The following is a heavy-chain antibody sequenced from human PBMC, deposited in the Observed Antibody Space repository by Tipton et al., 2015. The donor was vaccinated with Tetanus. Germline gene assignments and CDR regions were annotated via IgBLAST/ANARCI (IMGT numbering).Heavy chain of an antibody. V-gene: IGHV4-39*01. Sequence: TLSLTCTVSRGSISSDIYNWGWIRQPPGKGLEWIGAVFHSGTTYYNPSLKSRVTISVDTSKNQFSLKLTSVTAADTAVYYCARWIAVTGTDFDFWGQGTLVTVSS. D-gene: IGHD6-19*01. CDR3: ARWIAVTGTDFDF. CDR1: RGSISSDIYN. CDR2: VFHSGTT. J-gene: IGHJ4*02.